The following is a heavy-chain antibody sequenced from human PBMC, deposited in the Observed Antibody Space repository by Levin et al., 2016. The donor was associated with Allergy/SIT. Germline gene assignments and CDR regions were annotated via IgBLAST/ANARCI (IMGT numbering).Heavy chain of an antibody. Sequence: WIRQPPGKGLEWVSAISGSGGSTYYADSVKGRFTISRDNSKNTLYLQMNSLRAEDTAVYYCAKRVYYDFWSGLDVVIGYYFDYWGQGTLVTVSS. J-gene: IGHJ4*02. D-gene: IGHD3-3*01. CDR2: ISGSGGST. CDR3: AKRVYYDFWSGLDVVIGYYFDY. V-gene: IGHV3-23*01.